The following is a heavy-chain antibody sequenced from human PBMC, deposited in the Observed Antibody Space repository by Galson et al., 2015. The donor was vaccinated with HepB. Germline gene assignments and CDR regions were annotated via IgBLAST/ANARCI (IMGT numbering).Heavy chain of an antibody. J-gene: IGHJ6*03. D-gene: IGHD2-2*02. CDR3: AKAKTGGGTRCHMGTCTVVYFYYHMDV. CDR1: GFTFSTSA. V-gene: IGHV3-23*01. CDR2: INASGGGT. Sequence: SLRLSCAASGFTFSTSATSWVRQAPGKGLEWVSTINASGGGTYYADSVKGRFTISRDNSQNSLYLQMDSLRAEDTAIYYCAKAKTGGGTRCHMGTCTVVYFYYHMDVWAKGTTVTVSS.